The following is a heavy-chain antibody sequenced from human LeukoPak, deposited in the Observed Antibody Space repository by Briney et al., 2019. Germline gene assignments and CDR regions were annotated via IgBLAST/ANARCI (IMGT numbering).Heavy chain of an antibody. CDR2: INPSGGST. Sequence: GASVKVSCKASGYTFTTYYMHWVRQAPGQGLEWMGIINPSGGSTSYAQKFQGRVTMTRDTSTSTVYMELSSLRSEDTAVYYCATPSIAAAGYYYYGMDVWGQGTTVTVSS. CDR3: ATPSIAAAGYYYYGMDV. D-gene: IGHD6-13*01. V-gene: IGHV1-46*01. J-gene: IGHJ6*02. CDR1: GYTFTTYY.